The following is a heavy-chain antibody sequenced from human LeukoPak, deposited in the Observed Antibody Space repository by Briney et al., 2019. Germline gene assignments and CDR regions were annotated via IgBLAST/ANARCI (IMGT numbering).Heavy chain of an antibody. D-gene: IGHD6-6*01. CDR3: ARKEYSSSSGAFDI. V-gene: IGHV3-48*03. CDR2: ISSSGSTI. J-gene: IGHJ3*02. Sequence: GGSLRLSCAASGFTFSSYEMHWVRQAPGKGLQWVSYISSSGSTIYYADSVRGRFTISRDNARNSLYLQMNSLRAEDTAVYYCARKEYSSSSGAFDIWGQGTMVTVSS. CDR1: GFTFSSYE.